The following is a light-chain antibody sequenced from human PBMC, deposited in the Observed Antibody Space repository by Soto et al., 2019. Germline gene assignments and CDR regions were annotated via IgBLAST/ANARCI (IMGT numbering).Light chain of an antibody. J-gene: IGLJ2*01. V-gene: IGLV1-44*01. Sequence: QSVLTQPPSASGTPGQRVTISCSGSSSNIGSNTVNWYQQLPGTAPKLRIYRNNQRPSGVPDRFSGSKSGTSASLAISGLQSEDEADYYCAAWDDSLNGHVVFGGGTKVTVL. CDR3: AAWDDSLNGHVV. CDR1: SSNIGSNT. CDR2: RNN.